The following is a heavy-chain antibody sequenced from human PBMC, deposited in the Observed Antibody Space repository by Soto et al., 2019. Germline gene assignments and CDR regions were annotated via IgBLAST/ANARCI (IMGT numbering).Heavy chain of an antibody. D-gene: IGHD6-19*01. J-gene: IGHJ5*02. Sequence: QVQLVQSGAEEKKPGASVKVSCKASGHTFTSYAMHWVRQAPGQRLEWMGWINAGNGNTKYSQKFQGRVTITRDTSASTAYMELSSLRSEDTAVYYCARGGGWYVWFDPWGQGTLVTVSS. V-gene: IGHV1-3*05. CDR1: GHTFTSYA. CDR3: ARGGGWYVWFDP. CDR2: INAGNGNT.